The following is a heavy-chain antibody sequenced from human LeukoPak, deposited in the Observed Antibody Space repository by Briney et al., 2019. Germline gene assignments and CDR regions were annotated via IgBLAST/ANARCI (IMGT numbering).Heavy chain of an antibody. CDR1: GFTFSNYG. CDR2: VSGSSITT. D-gene: IGHD5-12*01. J-gene: IGHJ6*03. V-gene: IGHV3-23*01. Sequence: GGSLRLSCAASGFTFSNYGMSWVRQTPGKGLEWVAAVSGSSITTYHADSVRGRFTISRDNSKTTVSLQMNSLRAEDTAVYYCAKAPRGYSGYYAYYMDVWGKGTTVTISS. CDR3: AKAPRGYSGYYAYYMDV.